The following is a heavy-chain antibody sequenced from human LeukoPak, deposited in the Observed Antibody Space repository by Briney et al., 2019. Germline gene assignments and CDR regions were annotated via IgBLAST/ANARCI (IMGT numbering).Heavy chain of an antibody. CDR1: GFTFSNYW. CDR2: INSDGSTT. V-gene: IGHV3-74*01. CDR3: AKDLQIVVVTH. J-gene: IGHJ4*02. D-gene: IGHD3-22*01. Sequence: PGGSLRLSCAASGFTFSNYWMHWVRQAPGKGLVWVSHINSDGSTTSYADSVKGRFTISRDNAKNTLYLQMNSLRAEDTAVYYCAKDLQIVVVTHWGQGTLVTVSS.